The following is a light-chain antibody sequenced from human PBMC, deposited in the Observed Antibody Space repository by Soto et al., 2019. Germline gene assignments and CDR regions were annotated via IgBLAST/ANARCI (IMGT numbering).Light chain of an antibody. V-gene: IGLV2-14*03. J-gene: IGLJ1*01. Sequence: QSALTQTASVSGSPGQSITMSCTGTSSDVGGYNFVSWYQQHPGKAPKLIVHEVANRLSGVSGRFSGSKSGNTAFLTISGLQAEDEAVYYCSAYTVSRTYVFGTGTKVTVL. CDR3: SAYTVSRTYV. CDR2: EVA. CDR1: SSDVGGYNF.